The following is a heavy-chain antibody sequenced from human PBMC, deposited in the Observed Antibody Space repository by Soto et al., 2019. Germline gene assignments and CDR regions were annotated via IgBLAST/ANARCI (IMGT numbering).Heavy chain of an antibody. CDR3: ARSSGLHPPLDY. D-gene: IGHD3-10*01. V-gene: IGHV4-39*01. CDR2: IYYSGST. J-gene: IGHJ4*02. Sequence: QLQLQESGPGLVKPSETLSLTCTVSGGSISSSSYYWGWIRQPPGKGLEWIGSIYYSGSTYYNPSLKSRVTISVDTSKNQFSLKLSSVTAADTAVYYCARSSGLHPPLDYWGQGTLVTVSS. CDR1: GGSISSSSYY.